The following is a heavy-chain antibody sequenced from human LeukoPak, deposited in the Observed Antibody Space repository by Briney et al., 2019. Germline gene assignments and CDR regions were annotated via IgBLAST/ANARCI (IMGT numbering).Heavy chain of an antibody. Sequence: ATVKVSCKASGYTFTGYFMQWVRQAPGQGLAWMGWINLNCGRKNYTQMFQGGGTMTRDTSIRTGYMELSSLRSDDTAVYYCASGGIQIRFFVDYWGQGTLVTVSS. CDR3: ASGGIQIRFFVDY. J-gene: IGHJ4*02. CDR1: GYTFTGYF. V-gene: IGHV1-2*02. D-gene: IGHD5-18*01. CDR2: INLNCGRK.